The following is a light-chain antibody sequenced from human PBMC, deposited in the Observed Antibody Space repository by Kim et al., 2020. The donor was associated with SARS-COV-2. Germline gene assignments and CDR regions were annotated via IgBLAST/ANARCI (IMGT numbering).Light chain of an antibody. CDR1: QSVFNSSNNKNY. CDR3: QQYYSSPLT. V-gene: IGKV4-1*01. Sequence: DIVMTQSPDSLAVSLGERATIHCKSSQSVFNSSNNKNYLAWYQQKPGQPPKLLIYWTSTRESGVPDRFSGSGSGTDFALTISSLQAEDVAVYYCQQYYSSPLTFGGGTKLEIK. CDR2: WTS. J-gene: IGKJ4*01.